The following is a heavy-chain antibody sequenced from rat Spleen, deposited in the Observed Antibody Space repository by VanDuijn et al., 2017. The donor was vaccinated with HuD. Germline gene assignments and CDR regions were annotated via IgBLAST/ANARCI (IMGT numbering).Heavy chain of an antibody. J-gene: IGHJ2*01. Sequence: EVQLAETGGGLVQPGRSLKLSCVASGFTFNNYWMTWIRQAPGKGLEWTASITKTGGGTYYSDSVKGRFTISRDNAKSTLYLQMNSLRSEDTATYYCARHLPFDYWGQGVMVTVSS. V-gene: IGHV5-31*01. CDR3: ARHLPFDY. CDR2: ITKTGGGT. D-gene: IGHD1-2*01. CDR1: GFTFNNYW.